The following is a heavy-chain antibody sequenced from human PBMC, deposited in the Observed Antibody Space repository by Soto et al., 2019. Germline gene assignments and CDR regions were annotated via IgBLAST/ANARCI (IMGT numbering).Heavy chain of an antibody. CDR3: ARGGPNSNNIGRYGY. J-gene: IGHJ4*02. CDR2: IWNDGSNK. V-gene: IGHV3-33*01. Sequence: GGSLRLSCAASGFTFSTYAMHWVRQAPGKGLEWVAVIWNDGSNKYYADSVKGRFTISRDNSKNMLYLQMNSLRAEDTDVYYCARGGPNSNNIGRYGYWGPGTLVTVTS. CDR1: GFTFSTYA. D-gene: IGHD3-16*01.